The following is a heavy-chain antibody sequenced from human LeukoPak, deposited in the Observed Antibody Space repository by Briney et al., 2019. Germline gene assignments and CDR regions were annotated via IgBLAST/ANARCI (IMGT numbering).Heavy chain of an antibody. V-gene: IGHV3-23*01. D-gene: IGHD6-19*01. J-gene: IGHJ4*02. CDR1: GFTFSNYA. CDR3: AKKGAVPATGYFDY. CDR2: ITNSGGGT. Sequence: GESLRLSCAASGFTFSNYAMSWVRQAPGKGLEWVSGITNSGGGTFYADSVKGRFTISRDNSKNTLYLQMNNLRAEDTAIYYCAKKGAVPATGYFDYWGQGTLVTVSS.